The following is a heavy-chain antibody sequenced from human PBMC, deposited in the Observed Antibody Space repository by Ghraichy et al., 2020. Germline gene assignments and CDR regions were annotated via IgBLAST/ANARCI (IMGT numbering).Heavy chain of an antibody. Sequence: LSLTCAASGFTFSNYAMHWVRQAPGKGLEWVAVISFDGSNKSYADSVKGRFTISRDNSKNTLYLQMNSLRAEDTAICYCARERDYVWGTYRPDYWGPGTLVTVSS. J-gene: IGHJ4*02. D-gene: IGHD3-16*02. CDR3: ARERDYVWGTYRPDY. CDR1: GFTFSNYA. CDR2: ISFDGSNK. V-gene: IGHV3-30*04.